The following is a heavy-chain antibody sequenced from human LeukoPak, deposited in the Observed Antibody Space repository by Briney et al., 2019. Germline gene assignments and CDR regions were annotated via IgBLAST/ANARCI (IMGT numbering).Heavy chain of an antibody. D-gene: IGHD3-3*01. CDR2: INHSGST. Sequence: PSETLSLTCAVYGGSFSGYYWSWIRQPPGKGLEWIGEINHSGSTNYNPSLKSRVTISVDTSKNQFSLKLGSVTAADTAVYYCARHGRKYYDFWSGYYPFDYWGQGTLVTVSS. J-gene: IGHJ4*02. V-gene: IGHV4-34*01. CDR1: GGSFSGYY. CDR3: ARHGRKYYDFWSGYYPFDY.